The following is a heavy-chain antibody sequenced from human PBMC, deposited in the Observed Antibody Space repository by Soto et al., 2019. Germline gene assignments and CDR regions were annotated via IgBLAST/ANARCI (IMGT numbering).Heavy chain of an antibody. D-gene: IGHD3-3*01. CDR1: GYTFTSYA. V-gene: IGHV1-3*01. Sequence: ASVKVSCKASGYTFTSYAMHWVRQAPGQRLEWMGWINAGNGNTKYSRKFQGRVTITRDTSASTAYMELSSLRSEDTAVYYCARDVPFYDFWSGYLSGYGMDVWGQGTTVTVSS. CDR3: ARDVPFYDFWSGYLSGYGMDV. CDR2: INAGNGNT. J-gene: IGHJ6*02.